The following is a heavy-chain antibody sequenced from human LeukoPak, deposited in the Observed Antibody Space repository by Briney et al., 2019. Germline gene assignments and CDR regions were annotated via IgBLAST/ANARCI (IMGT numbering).Heavy chain of an antibody. CDR2: ISGSGGST. J-gene: IGHJ4*02. Sequence: GGSLRLSCAAPGFTFSSYAMSWVRQAPGKGLEWVSAISGSGGSTYYADSVKGRFTISRDNSKNTLYLQMNSLRAEDTAVYYCAKVGLSGYYGSGSYLDYRGQGTLVTVSS. CDR1: GFTFSSYA. D-gene: IGHD3-10*01. V-gene: IGHV3-23*01. CDR3: AKVGLSGYYGSGSYLDY.